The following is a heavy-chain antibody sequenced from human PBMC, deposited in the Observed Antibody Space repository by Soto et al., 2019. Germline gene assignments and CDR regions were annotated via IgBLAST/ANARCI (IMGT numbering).Heavy chain of an antibody. CDR1: GGSISSSSYY. D-gene: IGHD2-15*01. J-gene: IGHJ4*02. CDR2: IYYSGST. V-gene: IGHV4-39*01. Sequence: QLQLQESGPGLVKPSETLSLTCTVSGGSISSSSYYWGWIRQPPGKGLEWIGSIYYSGSTYYNPSLNSRFTISVDTSKNQFSLKLSSVTAADTAVYYCASHTPAISISDHWGQGTLVTVSS. CDR3: ASHTPAISISDH.